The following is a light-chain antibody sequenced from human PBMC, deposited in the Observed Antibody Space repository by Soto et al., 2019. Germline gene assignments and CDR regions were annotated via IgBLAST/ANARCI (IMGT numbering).Light chain of an antibody. V-gene: IGKV3-20*01. Sequence: EIVLTQSPGTLSLSPGDKAALSCRATQTVSGNYLGWYQQKPGQAPRLLIYGASSRTGGTPDRFSGSGSGTDFTLTISRLEPEDFAVNFCQRYGSSPPTFGQGTRVEVK. CDR1: QTVSGNY. J-gene: IGKJ1*01. CDR3: QRYGSSPPT. CDR2: GAS.